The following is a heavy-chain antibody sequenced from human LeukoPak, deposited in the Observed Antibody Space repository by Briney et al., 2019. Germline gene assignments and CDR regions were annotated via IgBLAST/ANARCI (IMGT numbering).Heavy chain of an antibody. Sequence: PGGSLRLSCAASGFTFSSYWMHWVRQAPGKGLVWVSRINSDGSSTSYADSVKGRFTISRDNAQHTLYLQMSSLRAEDTAVYYCAREPPEVLWFGGCDYWGQGTLVTVSS. CDR3: AREPPEVLWFGGCDY. CDR1: GFTFSSYW. J-gene: IGHJ4*02. CDR2: INSDGSST. V-gene: IGHV3-74*01. D-gene: IGHD3-10*01.